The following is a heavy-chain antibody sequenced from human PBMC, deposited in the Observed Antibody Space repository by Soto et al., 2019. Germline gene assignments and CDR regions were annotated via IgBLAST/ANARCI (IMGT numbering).Heavy chain of an antibody. Sequence: EVQLVESGGGLVQPGGSLRLSCAVSGFTFITYSMNWVRQAPGKGVEWVSYISSSCTTTFYADFVKCRFTISRDNAKNSLYLQMNSLRDEDTAVYYCARWGSFDIWGQGTMVTVSS. D-gene: IGHD3-16*01. V-gene: IGHV3-48*02. CDR1: GFTFITYS. CDR2: ISSSCTTT. CDR3: ARWGSFDI. J-gene: IGHJ3*02.